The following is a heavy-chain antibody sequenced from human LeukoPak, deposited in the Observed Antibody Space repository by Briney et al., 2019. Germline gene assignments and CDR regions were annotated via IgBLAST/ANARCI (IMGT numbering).Heavy chain of an antibody. CDR3: AVYNWNYVGGGFDP. CDR1: GGSFSGYY. D-gene: IGHD1-7*01. V-gene: IGHV4-34*01. J-gene: IGHJ5*02. CDR2: INHSGST. Sequence: PSETLSLTCAVYGGSFSGYYWSWIRQPPGKGLEWIGEINHSGSTNYNPSLKSRVTISVDTSKNQFSLKLSSVTAADTAVYYCAVYNWNYVGGGFDPWGQGTLVTVSS.